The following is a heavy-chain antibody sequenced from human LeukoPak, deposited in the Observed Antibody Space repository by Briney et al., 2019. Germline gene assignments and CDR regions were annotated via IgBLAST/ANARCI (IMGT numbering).Heavy chain of an antibody. V-gene: IGHV3-48*04. CDR3: ATDSPETAAFDY. D-gene: IGHD1-1*01. Sequence: GGSLRLSCTSSGFSFSTYSMNWVRQAPGKGLEWVSYIVGISSNIYYADSVKGRFTISRDNAKNSLYLQMDSLRAEDTAVYYCATDSPETAAFDYWGQGTLVTVSS. CDR1: GFSFSTYS. CDR2: IVGISSNI. J-gene: IGHJ4*02.